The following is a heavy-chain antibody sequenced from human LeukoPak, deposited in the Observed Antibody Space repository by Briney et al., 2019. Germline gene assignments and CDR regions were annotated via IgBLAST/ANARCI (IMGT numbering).Heavy chain of an antibody. D-gene: IGHD3-22*01. Sequence: GSLRLSCAASGFNVSINYLSWVRQPPGKGLEWLALIYSGGSTYYADSVKGRFAISRDGSVNTVFLQMDSLRVDDTAVYYCARVAMTSSGYYSFWGQGTLVTVSS. CDR3: ARVAMTSSGYYSF. V-gene: IGHV3-66*01. J-gene: IGHJ4*02. CDR1: GFNVSINY. CDR2: IYSGGST.